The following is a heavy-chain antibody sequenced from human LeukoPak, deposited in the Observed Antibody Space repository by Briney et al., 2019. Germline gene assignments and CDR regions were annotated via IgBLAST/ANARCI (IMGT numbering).Heavy chain of an antibody. Sequence: GGSLRLSCAASEFTFSSYAMSRVRQAPGKGLEWVSAISGSGGSTYYADSVKGRFTISRDNSKNTLYLQMNSLRAEDTAVYYCAKDVYGDYWGYYFDYWGQGTLVTVSS. J-gene: IGHJ4*02. V-gene: IGHV3-23*01. CDR1: EFTFSSYA. D-gene: IGHD4-17*01. CDR2: ISGSGGST. CDR3: AKDVYGDYWGYYFDY.